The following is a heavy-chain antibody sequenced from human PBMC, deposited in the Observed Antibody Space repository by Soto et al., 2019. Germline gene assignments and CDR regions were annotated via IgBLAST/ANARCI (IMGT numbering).Heavy chain of an antibody. V-gene: IGHV3-33*06. D-gene: IGHD3-10*01. CDR1: GFTFSSYG. J-gene: IGHJ4*02. CDR3: AKEPRLGEQSG. CDR2: IWYDGSNK. Sequence: GGSLRLSCAASGFTFSSYGMHWVRQAPGKGLEWVAVIWYDGSNKYYADSVKGRFTISRDNSRNTLYLQMIGLKAEDTAMYFCAKEPRLGEQSGWGQGTLVTVSS.